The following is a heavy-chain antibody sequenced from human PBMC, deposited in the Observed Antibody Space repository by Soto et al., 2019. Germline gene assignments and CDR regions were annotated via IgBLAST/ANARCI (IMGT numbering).Heavy chain of an antibody. V-gene: IGHV4-31*03. Sequence: TLSLTCTVSGGSISSGGYYWSWIRQHPGKGLVWIGYIYYSGSTYYNPSLKSRVAISVDTSKNQFSLKLSSVTAADTAVFYCARDTLAARAFDIWGQGTMVTVSS. CDR1: GGSISSGGYY. CDR2: IYYSGST. J-gene: IGHJ3*02. CDR3: ARDTLAARAFDI. D-gene: IGHD6-13*01.